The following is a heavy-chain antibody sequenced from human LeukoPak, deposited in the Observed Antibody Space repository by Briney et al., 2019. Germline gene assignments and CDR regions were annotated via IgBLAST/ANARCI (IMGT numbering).Heavy chain of an antibody. J-gene: IGHJ6*03. CDR1: GYTFTSYG. CDR2: ISAYNGNT. Sequence: ASVKVSCKASGYTFTSYGISWVRQAPGQGLEWMGWISAYNGNTNYAQKLQGRVTMTTDTSTSTAYMELRSLRSDDTAVYYCARGGITIFGVVQSPCYYYMDVWGKGTTVTVSS. CDR3: ARGGITIFGVVQSPCYYYMDV. V-gene: IGHV1-18*01. D-gene: IGHD3-3*01.